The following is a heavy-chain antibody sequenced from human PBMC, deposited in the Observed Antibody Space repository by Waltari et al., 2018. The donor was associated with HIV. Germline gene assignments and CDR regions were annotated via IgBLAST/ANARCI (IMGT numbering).Heavy chain of an antibody. CDR2: SSSDGSTT. D-gene: IGHD4-17*01. Sequence: EVQLVLSGGGLVQPGGSLRLSCAASGFTLGSYWIHWDRQAPGKGLLGVSCSSSDGSTTNYADSVKGRLTISRDNAKNTLYLQMNSLRADDTAVYYCARENTMTYYDALDIWGQGTMVTVSS. CDR1: GFTLGSYW. V-gene: IGHV3-74*01. CDR3: ARENTMTYYDALDI. J-gene: IGHJ3*02.